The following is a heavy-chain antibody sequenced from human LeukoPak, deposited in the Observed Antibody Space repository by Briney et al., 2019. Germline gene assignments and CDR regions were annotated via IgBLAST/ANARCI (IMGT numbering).Heavy chain of an antibody. V-gene: IGHV1-2*02. CDR3: SRGRADGYSGYDFGDY. CDR2: INPNSGGT. D-gene: IGHD5-12*01. CDR1: GYTFTSYG. Sequence: ASVKVSCKASGYTFTSYGISWVRQAPGQGLEWMGWINPNSGGTDYAQKFQGRVTMARDTSISTAYMELSSLTSDDTAVYYCSRGRADGYSGYDFGDYWGQGTLVTVSS. J-gene: IGHJ4*02.